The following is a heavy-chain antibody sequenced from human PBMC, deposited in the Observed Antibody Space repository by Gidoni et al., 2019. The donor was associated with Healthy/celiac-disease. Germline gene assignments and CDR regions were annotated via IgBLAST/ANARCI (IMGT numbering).Heavy chain of an antibody. V-gene: IGHV4-39*01. J-gene: IGHJ3*02. CDR3: ARRGRVVVAFDI. CDR2: IYYSGST. CDR1: GGSISSSSYY. D-gene: IGHD2-15*01. Sequence: QLQLQESGPGLVKPSETLSLTCTVSGGSISSSSYYWGWIRQPPGKGLEWIGSIYYSGSTYYNPSLKSRVTISVDTSKNQFSLKLSSVTAADTAVYYCARRGRVVVAFDIWGQGTMVTVSS.